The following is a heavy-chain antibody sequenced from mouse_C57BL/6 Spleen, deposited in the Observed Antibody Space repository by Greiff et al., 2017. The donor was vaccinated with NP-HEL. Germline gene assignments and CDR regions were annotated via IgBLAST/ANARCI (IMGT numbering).Heavy chain of an antibody. CDR1: GFTFSDYG. J-gene: IGHJ4*01. Sequence: EVQRVESGGGLVKPGGSLKLSCAASGFTFSDYGMHWVRQAPEKGLEWVAYISSGSSTIYYADTVKGRFTISRDNAKNTLFLQMTSLRSEDTAMYYCARDYDEDAMDYWGQGTSVTVSS. V-gene: IGHV5-17*01. CDR2: ISSGSSTI. D-gene: IGHD2-4*01. CDR3: ARDYDEDAMDY.